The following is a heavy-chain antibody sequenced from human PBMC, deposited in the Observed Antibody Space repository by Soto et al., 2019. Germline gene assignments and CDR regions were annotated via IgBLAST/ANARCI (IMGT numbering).Heavy chain of an antibody. CDR2: ISYDGSNK. CDR1: GFTFSSYA. Sequence: QVQLVESGGGVVQPGRSLRLSCAASGFTFSSYAMHWVRQAPGKGLEWVAVISYDGSNKYYADSVKGRFTISRDNSKNRLYLQMNSLRAEDTAVYYCARGLDCSGGSCSWFDPWGQGTLVTVSS. D-gene: IGHD2-15*01. CDR3: ARGLDCSGGSCSWFDP. J-gene: IGHJ5*02. V-gene: IGHV3-30-3*01.